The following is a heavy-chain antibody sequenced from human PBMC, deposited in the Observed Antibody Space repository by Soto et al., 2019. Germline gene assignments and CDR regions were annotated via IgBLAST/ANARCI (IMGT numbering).Heavy chain of an antibody. CDR1: GGSFSGYY. V-gene: IGHV4-34*01. CDR2: INHSGSP. Sequence: QVQLQQWGAGLLKPSETLSLTCAVYGGSFSGYYWSWIRQPPGKGLEWIGEINHSGSPNYNPSLKSRVTVSVDTSKNQFSLKLSSVTAADTAVYYCARGIGGMATSRGAFDYWGQGTLVTVSS. CDR3: ARGIGGMATSRGAFDY. J-gene: IGHJ4*02. D-gene: IGHD5-12*01.